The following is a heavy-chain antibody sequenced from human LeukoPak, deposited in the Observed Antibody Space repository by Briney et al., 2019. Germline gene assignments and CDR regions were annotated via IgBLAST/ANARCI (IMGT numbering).Heavy chain of an antibody. Sequence: GGSLRLSCAASGFTFSSYAMHWVRQAPGKGLEWVTVISYDGSNKYYADSVKGRFTISRDNSKNTPYLQMNSLRAEDTAVYYCARGYSSSWFDYWGQGTLVTVSS. D-gene: IGHD6-13*01. J-gene: IGHJ4*02. CDR2: ISYDGSNK. CDR1: GFTFSSYA. CDR3: ARGYSSSWFDY. V-gene: IGHV3-30-3*01.